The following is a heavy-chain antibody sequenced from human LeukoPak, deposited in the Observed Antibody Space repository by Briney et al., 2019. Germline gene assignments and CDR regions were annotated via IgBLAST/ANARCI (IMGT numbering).Heavy chain of an antibody. CDR3: ARGRLWLDY. J-gene: IGHJ4*02. V-gene: IGHV4-4*02. CDR1: GDSISSRNW. CDR2: IYHSGST. Sequence: SETLSLTCGVSGDSISSRNWWSWVRQPPGKGLEWIAEIYHSGSTNYNPSLKSRVSISVDKSKNQFSLRVTSVTAADTAVYYCARGRLWLDYWGQGTLVTVSS. D-gene: IGHD4/OR15-4a*01.